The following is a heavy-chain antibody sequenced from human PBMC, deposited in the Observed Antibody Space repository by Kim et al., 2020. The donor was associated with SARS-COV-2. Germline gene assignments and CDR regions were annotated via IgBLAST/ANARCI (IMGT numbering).Heavy chain of an antibody. D-gene: IGHD4-17*01. CDR3: MRLHGDHDPNFDSNSVMDV. J-gene: IGHJ6*02. Sequence: SETLSLTCTVSGVSISSYYWTWIRQPPGKGLEWIGYVFHSGSTNYNPSLQSRVTMSVDTSKNLFSLKLTSVTAADTAVYYCMRLHGDHDPNFDSNSVMDVWGQGTALTVSS. CDR2: VFHSGST. V-gene: IGHV4-59*08. CDR1: GVSISSYY.